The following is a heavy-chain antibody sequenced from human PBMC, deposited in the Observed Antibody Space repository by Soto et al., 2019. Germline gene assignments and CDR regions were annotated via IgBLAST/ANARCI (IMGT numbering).Heavy chain of an antibody. CDR2: ISSSSSTI. V-gene: IGHV3-48*02. D-gene: IGHD3-10*01. CDR1: GFIFSSYS. J-gene: IGHJ5*02. CDR3: ARDRGTRAPNNGFDP. Sequence: EVHLVESGGGLVQPGGSLRLSCAASGFIFSSYSMNWVRQAPGKGLEWISYISSSSSTIYYADSVKGRFTISRDNAKNSLYLQMNSLRDEDTAVYYCARDRGTRAPNNGFDPWGQGTLVTVSS.